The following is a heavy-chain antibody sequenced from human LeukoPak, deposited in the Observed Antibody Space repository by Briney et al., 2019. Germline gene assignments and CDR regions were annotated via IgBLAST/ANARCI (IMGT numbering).Heavy chain of an antibody. D-gene: IGHD3-22*01. Sequence: ASVKVSCKASGYTFSTYYMHWVRQAPGQGPEWMGMINPSDGITSNAQTFQGRVTMTRDTSTSTVYMELTSLRSEDTAVYYCARDLGGYRHYYDSRYYREYFDYWGQGTLVTVSS. V-gene: IGHV1-46*01. CDR2: INPSDGIT. J-gene: IGHJ4*02. CDR1: GYTFSTYY. CDR3: ARDLGGYRHYYDSRYYREYFDY.